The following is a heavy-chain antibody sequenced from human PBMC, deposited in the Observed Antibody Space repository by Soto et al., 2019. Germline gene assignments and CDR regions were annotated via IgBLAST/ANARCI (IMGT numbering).Heavy chain of an antibody. CDR1: GGSISSGGYS. CDR3: ARGQVVAAQH. Sequence: SETLSLTCAVSGGSISSGGYSWSWIRQPPGRGLEWIGYIYHSGSTYYNPSLKSRVTISVDRSKNQFSLKLSSVTAADTAVYYCARGQVVAAQHWGQGTLVTVSS. CDR2: IYHSGST. V-gene: IGHV4-30-2*01. D-gene: IGHD2-15*01. J-gene: IGHJ4*02.